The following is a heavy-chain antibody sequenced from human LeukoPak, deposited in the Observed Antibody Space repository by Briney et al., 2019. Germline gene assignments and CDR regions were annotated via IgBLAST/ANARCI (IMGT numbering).Heavy chain of an antibody. D-gene: IGHD5-18*01. J-gene: IGHJ4*02. V-gene: IGHV4-34*01. CDR2: IHHTGST. CDR1: VGSFSGYY. Sequence: SETLSLTCAVYVGSFSGYYWSWIRQPPGKGLEWIAEIHHTGSTNYNPSLMSRVTISVDTSKNQFSLKLSSVTAADTAVYYCAREDTAMAAYFDYWGQGTLVTVSS. CDR3: AREDTAMAAYFDY.